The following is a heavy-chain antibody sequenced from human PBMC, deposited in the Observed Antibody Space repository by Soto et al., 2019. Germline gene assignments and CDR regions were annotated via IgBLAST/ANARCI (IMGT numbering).Heavy chain of an antibody. CDR1: GYTFTGYY. J-gene: IGHJ4*02. CDR2: INPNSGGT. V-gene: IGHV1-2*02. CDR3: EREPRWGVAMS. D-gene: IGHD3-3*01. Sequence: QVKLVQSGAEVKKPGASVKVSCKASGYTFTGYYMHWVRQAPGQGLEWMGWINPNSGGTNSAQKFQGRVTMTRDTSIRTDYLELSRLRSVDMTVYYCEREPRWGVAMSCGQGTLVTVS.